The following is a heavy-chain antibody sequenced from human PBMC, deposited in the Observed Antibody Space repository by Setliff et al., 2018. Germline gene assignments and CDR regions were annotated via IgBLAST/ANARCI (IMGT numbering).Heavy chain of an antibody. CDR3: AKGGDWDDEHYAFDI. V-gene: IGHV3-30*18. J-gene: IGHJ3*02. Sequence: GGSLRLSCAASGFTVSSFSMHWVRQAPVKGLDWVATLSDDGSNEFYADSVKGRFTIFRDNSKNSMFLQMNDLRADDTAVYFCAKGGDWDDEHYAFDIWGQGTMVTVSS. D-gene: IGHD1-1*01. CDR2: LSDDGSNE. CDR1: GFTVSSFS.